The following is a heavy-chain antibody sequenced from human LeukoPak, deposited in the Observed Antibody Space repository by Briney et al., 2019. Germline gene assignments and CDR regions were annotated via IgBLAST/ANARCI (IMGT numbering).Heavy chain of an antibody. Sequence: SETLSLTCAVYGGSFSGYYWSWIRQPPGKGLEWIGRIYTSGSTNYNPSLKSRVTMSVDTSKNQFSLKLSSVTAADTAVYYCARGPKYYDFWSGYQDNWFDPWGQGTLVTVSS. D-gene: IGHD3-3*01. CDR3: ARGPKYYDFWSGYQDNWFDP. V-gene: IGHV4-59*10. CDR1: GGSFSGYY. CDR2: IYTSGST. J-gene: IGHJ5*02.